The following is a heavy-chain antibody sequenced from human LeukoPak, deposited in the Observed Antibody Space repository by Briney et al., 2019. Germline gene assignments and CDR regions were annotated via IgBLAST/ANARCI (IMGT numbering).Heavy chain of an antibody. Sequence: GSLRLSCAASGFTFSSYSMNWVRQAPGKGLEWVSSISSSSSYIYYADSVKGRFTISRDNAKNLLYLQMNSLRAEDTAVYYCARNDYDSSGYWDYWGQGTLVTVSS. V-gene: IGHV3-21*01. CDR3: ARNDYDSSGYWDY. CDR1: GFTFSSYS. CDR2: ISSSSSYI. D-gene: IGHD3-22*01. J-gene: IGHJ4*02.